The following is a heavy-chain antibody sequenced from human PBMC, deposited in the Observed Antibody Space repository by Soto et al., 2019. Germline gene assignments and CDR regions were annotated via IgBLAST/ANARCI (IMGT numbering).Heavy chain of an antibody. CDR2: INPNGGVT. V-gene: IGHV1-2*04. J-gene: IGHJ6*03. CDR3: ARESGGSTATLDYYYFYMDV. Sequence: QVQLVQSGAEVRKPGASVTVSCRSSGDSFTDYYIHWVRQAPGQGFEWMGWINPNGGVTKYAQKYQGWVSLTRDTSIRTVYMQLSRLSSDATAVYYCARESGGSTATLDYYYFYMDVWGTGTTVTVSS. CDR1: GDSFTDYY. D-gene: IGHD1-26*01.